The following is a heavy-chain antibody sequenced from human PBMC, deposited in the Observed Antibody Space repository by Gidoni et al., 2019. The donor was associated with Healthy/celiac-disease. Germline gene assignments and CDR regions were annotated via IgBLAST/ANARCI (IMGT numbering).Heavy chain of an antibody. Sequence: EVQLLESGGGLVQPGGSLRLSCAASGFTFRSYAMSWVRQAPGKGLEWVSAISGSGGSTYYADSVKGRFTIARDNSKNTLYLQRNSLRAEDTAVYYCAKESSSSWYRTIDYWGQGTLVTVSS. CDR2: ISGSGGST. CDR3: AKESSSSWYRTIDY. D-gene: IGHD6-13*01. J-gene: IGHJ4*02. V-gene: IGHV3-23*01. CDR1: GFTFRSYA.